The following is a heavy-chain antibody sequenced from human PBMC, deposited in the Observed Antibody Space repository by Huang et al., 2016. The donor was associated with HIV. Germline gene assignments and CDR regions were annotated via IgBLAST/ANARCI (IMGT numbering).Heavy chain of an antibody. CDR1: GDSISRGGYL. CDR3: ARDRITQCNGGRCYSDWSDP. D-gene: IGHD2-15*01. V-gene: IGHV4-30-4*08. Sequence: QVQLQESGPGPVKPSQTLSLTCTVSGDSISRGGYLWSWIRQSPGKGLEWIGSSYYTGTTSYNRSLRSRVTMSVDTSKNQFSLRLTSVTAEDTAVYYCARDRITQCNGGRCYSDWSDPWGQGTLVIVSS. J-gene: IGHJ5*02. CDR2: SYYTGTT.